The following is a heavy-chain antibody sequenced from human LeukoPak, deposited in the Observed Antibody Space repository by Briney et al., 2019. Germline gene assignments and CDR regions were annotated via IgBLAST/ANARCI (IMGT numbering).Heavy chain of an antibody. CDR2: MYYSGST. J-gene: IGHJ3*02. Sequence: SETLSLTCTVSGGSISSGDYYWSWIRQPPGKGLEWIGYMYYSGSTYYNPSLKSRVTISVDTSKNQFSLKLSSVTAADTAVYYCARIHDYVWGSYRHPDAFDIWGQGTMVTVSS. V-gene: IGHV4-30-4*01. CDR3: ARIHDYVWGSYRHPDAFDI. D-gene: IGHD3-16*02. CDR1: GGSISSGDYY.